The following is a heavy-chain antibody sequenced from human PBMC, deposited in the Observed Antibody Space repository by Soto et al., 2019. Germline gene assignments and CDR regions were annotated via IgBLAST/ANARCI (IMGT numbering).Heavy chain of an antibody. V-gene: IGHV3-23*01. Sequence: EVQLLESGGRLVQPGGSLRLSCAASGFTFRSNAMSWVRQAPGKGLEWVSGISEGGSNSYYADSVKGRFTLSRDNSKNMLYLQMNSLRVEDTAVYFCAKDHIGTDRPDCLDSWGQGTLVTVSS. D-gene: IGHD2-21*02. J-gene: IGHJ5*01. CDR3: AKDHIGTDRPDCLDS. CDR2: ISEGGSNS. CDR1: GFTFRSNA.